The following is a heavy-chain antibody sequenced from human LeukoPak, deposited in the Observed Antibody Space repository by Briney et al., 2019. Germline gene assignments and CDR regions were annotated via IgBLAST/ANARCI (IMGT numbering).Heavy chain of an antibody. CDR3: ARGSSGSYTVDY. CDR1: GGSISSYY. CDR2: IYAGGST. Sequence: PSETLSLTCTVSGGSISSYYWSWIRQPAGKGLEWIGRIYAGGSTNYNPSLKSRVSMSIDTSKNQFSLRLSSVTAADTAVYYCARGSSGSYTVDYWGQGTLVTVSS. J-gene: IGHJ4*02. D-gene: IGHD1-26*01. V-gene: IGHV4-4*07.